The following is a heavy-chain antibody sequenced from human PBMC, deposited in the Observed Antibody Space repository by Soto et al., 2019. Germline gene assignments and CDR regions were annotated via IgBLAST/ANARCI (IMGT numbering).Heavy chain of an antibody. D-gene: IGHD6-19*01. CDR3: ARDIAVAGTDAFDI. Sequence: GASVKVSCKASGYTFTSYGISWVRQAPGQGLEWMGWISAYNGNTNYAQKLQGRVTMTTGTSTSTAYMELRSLRSDDTAVYYCARDIAVAGTDAFDIWGQGTMVTVSS. CDR1: GYTFTSYG. CDR2: ISAYNGNT. J-gene: IGHJ3*02. V-gene: IGHV1-18*01.